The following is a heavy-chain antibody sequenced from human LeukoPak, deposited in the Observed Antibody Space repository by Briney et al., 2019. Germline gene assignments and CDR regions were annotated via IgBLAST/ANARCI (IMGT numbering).Heavy chain of an antibody. CDR3: ARGGVARFDY. CDR2: IYSGGST. Sequence: GGSLRLSCAASRFTVSSNYMSWVRQAPGKGLEWVSVIYSGGSTYYADSVKGRFTISRDNSKNTLYLQMNSLRAEDTAVYYCARGGVARFDYWGQGTLVTVSS. CDR1: RFTVSSNY. J-gene: IGHJ4*02. V-gene: IGHV3-53*01. D-gene: IGHD3-3*01.